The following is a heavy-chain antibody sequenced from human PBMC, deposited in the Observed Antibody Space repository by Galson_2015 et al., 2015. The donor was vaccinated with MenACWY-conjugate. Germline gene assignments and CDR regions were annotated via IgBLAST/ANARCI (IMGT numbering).Heavy chain of an antibody. D-gene: IGHD2-2*01. V-gene: IGHV3-33*01. CDR2: IWYDGSNK. J-gene: IGHJ4*02. Sequence: SLRLSCAASGFTFSSYGMHWVRQAPGKGLEWVAVIWYDGSNKYYADSVKGRFTISRDNSKNTLYLQMNSLRAEDTAVYYCASGYCSSTSCYSLFYWGQGTLVTVSS. CDR1: GFTFSSYG. CDR3: ASGYCSSTSCYSLFY.